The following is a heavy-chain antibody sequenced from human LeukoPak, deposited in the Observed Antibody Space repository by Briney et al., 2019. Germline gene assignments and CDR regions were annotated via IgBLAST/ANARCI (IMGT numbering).Heavy chain of an antibody. CDR3: ARDQPIAAAGPHDYYYYGMDV. CDR1: GYTFTSYG. D-gene: IGHD6-13*01. J-gene: IGHJ6*02. Sequence: ASVKVSCKASGYTFTSYGISWVRQAPGQGLVWMGWISAYNGNTNYAQKLQGRVTMTTDTSTSTAYMELRSLRSDDTAVYYCARDQPIAAAGPHDYYYYGMDVWGQGTTVTVSS. V-gene: IGHV1-18*01. CDR2: ISAYNGNT.